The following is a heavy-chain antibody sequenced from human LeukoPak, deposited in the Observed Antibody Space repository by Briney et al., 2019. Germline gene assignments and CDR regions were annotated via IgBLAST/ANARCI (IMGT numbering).Heavy chain of an antibody. D-gene: IGHD2-15*01. J-gene: IGHJ4*02. V-gene: IGHV3-15*01. Sequence: GGSLRLSCAASGFTFSNAWRSWVRQAPGKGLEWVGRIKSKTDGGTTDYAAPVKGRFTISRDDSKNTLYLQMNSLKTEDTAVYYCTTGLCSGGSCYRGIGFWYWGQGTLVTVSS. CDR1: GFTFSNAW. CDR2: IKSKTDGGTT. CDR3: TTGLCSGGSCYRGIGFWY.